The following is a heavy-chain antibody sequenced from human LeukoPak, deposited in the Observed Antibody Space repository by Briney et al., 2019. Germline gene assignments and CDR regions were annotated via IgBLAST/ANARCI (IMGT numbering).Heavy chain of an antibody. CDR1: GYTLTELS. D-gene: IGHD5-18*01. Sequence: ASVKVSCKVSGYTLTELSMHWVRQAPGKGLEWMGGFAPEDGETIYAQKFQGRVTMTEDTSTDTAYMELSSLRSEDTAVYYCTTGGRGYSFRTGYYYYYMDVWGKGTTVTVSS. V-gene: IGHV1-24*01. J-gene: IGHJ6*03. CDR3: TTGGRGYSFRTGYYYYYMDV. CDR2: FAPEDGET.